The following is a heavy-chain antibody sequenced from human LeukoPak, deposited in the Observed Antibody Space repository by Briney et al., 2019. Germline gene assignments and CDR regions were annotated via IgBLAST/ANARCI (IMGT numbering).Heavy chain of an antibody. V-gene: IGHV4-4*07. J-gene: IGHJ4*02. CDR2: IYTSGST. Sequence: SETLSLTCTVSGGSISSYYWSWIRQPAGKGLEWIGRIYTSGSTNYNPSLKSRVAVSVDTSKNQFSLKLSSVTAAGTAVYYCAREAADSSGYRPFDYWGQGTLVTVSS. D-gene: IGHD3-22*01. CDR1: GGSISSYY. CDR3: AREAADSSGYRPFDY.